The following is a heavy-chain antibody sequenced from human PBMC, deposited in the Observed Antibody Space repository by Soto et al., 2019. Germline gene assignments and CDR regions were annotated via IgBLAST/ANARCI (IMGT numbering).Heavy chain of an antibody. V-gene: IGHV4-31*03. Sequence: QVQLQESGPGLVKPSQTLSLTCSVSGDSISRYGFYWSWILQRPGNGLEWIGYISYSGNPYFNQSIRSRASISIDTSKNQFSLRLSSVTAGDTAVYYCAARGITLYHFDSWGQGTLVAVSS. CDR3: AARGITLYHFDS. D-gene: IGHD3-10*01. CDR2: ISYSGNP. CDR1: GDSISRYGFY. J-gene: IGHJ4*02.